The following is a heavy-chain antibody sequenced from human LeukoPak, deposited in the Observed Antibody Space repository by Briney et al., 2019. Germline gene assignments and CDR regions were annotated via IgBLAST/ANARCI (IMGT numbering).Heavy chain of an antibody. CDR3: ARGPPITIFGVVITKRVYYGMDV. D-gene: IGHD3-3*01. Sequence: PSETLSLTCAVYGGSFSGYYWSWIRQPPGKGLEWIGEINHSGSTNYNPSLKSRVTISVDTSKNQFSLKLSSVTAADTAVYYCARGPPITIFGVVITKRVYYGMDVWGQGTTVTVSS. CDR2: INHSGST. V-gene: IGHV4-34*01. CDR1: GGSFSGYY. J-gene: IGHJ6*02.